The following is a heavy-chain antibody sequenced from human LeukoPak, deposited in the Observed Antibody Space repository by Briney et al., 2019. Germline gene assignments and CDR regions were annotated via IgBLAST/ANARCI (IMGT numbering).Heavy chain of an antibody. CDR2: LYSGDTT. V-gene: IGHV3-66*01. D-gene: IGHD5-24*01. Sequence: GGSLRLSCAASGFTVNSKYMNWVRQAPGKGLEWVSILYSGDTTHYADSVKGRFVISRDNSKNTLYLQMNSLRAEDTAVYYCAMATRWLNFDYWGQGTLVTVSS. CDR1: GFTVNSKY. CDR3: AMATRWLNFDY. J-gene: IGHJ4*02.